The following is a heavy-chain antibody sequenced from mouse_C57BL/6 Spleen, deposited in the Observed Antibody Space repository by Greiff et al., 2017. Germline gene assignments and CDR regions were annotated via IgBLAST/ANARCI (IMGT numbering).Heavy chain of an antibody. J-gene: IGHJ3*01. CDR3: ARTVPPFAY. Sequence: EVQRVESGGGLVKPGGSLKLSCAASGFTFSDYGMHWVRQAPEKGLEWVAYISSGSSTIYYADTVKGRFTISRDNAKNTLFLQMTSLRSEDTAMYYCARTVPPFAYWGQGTLVTVSA. D-gene: IGHD1-1*01. CDR2: ISSGSSTI. CDR1: GFTFSDYG. V-gene: IGHV5-17*01.